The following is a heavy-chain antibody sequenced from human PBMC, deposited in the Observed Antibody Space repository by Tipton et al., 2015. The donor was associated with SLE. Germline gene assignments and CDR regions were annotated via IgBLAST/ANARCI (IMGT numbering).Heavy chain of an antibody. D-gene: IGHD2-15*01. Sequence: TLSLTCTVSGGTIVNYFWTWIRQPPGKGLEFIGNIFYGGGTTYSPSLKSRITISVDSFKNQFSLRLNSVTAADTAIYYCAREEGSGGGILDYWGQGILVTVSS. CDR2: IFYGGGT. J-gene: IGHJ4*02. CDR3: AREEGSGGGILDY. CDR1: GGTIVNYF. V-gene: IGHV4-59*01.